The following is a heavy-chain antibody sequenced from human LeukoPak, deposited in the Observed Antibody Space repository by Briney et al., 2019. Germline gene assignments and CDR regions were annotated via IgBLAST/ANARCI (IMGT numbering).Heavy chain of an antibody. CDR2: ISDDGTGT. Sequence: GGSLRLSCTASGLTFDNYAMTWVRQAPGKGLEWVSHISDDGTGTYCADSVKGRFTISRDNSKNMLYLQMDSLRADDTAVYYCADFGSGSHCFDYWGQGTLVTVSS. D-gene: IGHD3-10*01. V-gene: IGHV3-23*01. J-gene: IGHJ4*02. CDR3: ADFGSGSHCFDY. CDR1: GLTFDNYA.